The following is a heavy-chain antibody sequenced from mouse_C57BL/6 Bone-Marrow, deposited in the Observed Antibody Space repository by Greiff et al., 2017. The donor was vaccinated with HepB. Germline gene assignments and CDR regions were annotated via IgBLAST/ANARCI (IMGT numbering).Heavy chain of an antibody. Sequence: QVTLKESGPGILQPSQTLSLSCSFSGFSLSTFGMGVGWLRQPPGKGLEWLAHIWWDDDKYYNPALKSRLTISKDTSKNQVFLKIAQVDNADTATYSCARILDGYDRYFDVWGKGTTVTVSS. V-gene: IGHV8-8*01. CDR1: GFSLSTFGMG. D-gene: IGHD2-2*01. J-gene: IGHJ1*03. CDR3: ARILDGYDRYFDV. CDR2: IWWDDDK.